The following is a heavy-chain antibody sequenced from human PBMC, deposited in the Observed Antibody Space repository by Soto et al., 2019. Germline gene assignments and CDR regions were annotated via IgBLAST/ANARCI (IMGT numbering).Heavy chain of an antibody. Sequence: QVQLVESGGGVIKPGSSLRLSCAASGFTFSSYGMHWVRQAPGKGLEWVAVIWYDGSNKYYADSVKGRFTISRDNYKNTLYLQMNSLRAEDTAVYYCARDWSSTSQHGYLDYWGQGTLVTVSS. CDR1: GFTFSSYG. CDR3: ARDWSSTSQHGYLDY. D-gene: IGHD2-2*01. J-gene: IGHJ4*02. V-gene: IGHV3-33*01. CDR2: IWYDGSNK.